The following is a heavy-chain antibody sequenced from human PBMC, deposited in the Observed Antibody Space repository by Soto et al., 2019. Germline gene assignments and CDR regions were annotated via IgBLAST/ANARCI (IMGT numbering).Heavy chain of an antibody. Sequence: EVQLVESGGGLVKPGGSLRLSCAASGFTFSSYSMNWVRQAPGKGLEWVSSISSSSGYIYYADSVKGRFTISSVNAKNSRSLRETRPRNEETAVFYCARGGRACSSPTSCDASYFHDVDVWGKGTAVSVSS. CDR3: ARGGRACSSPTSCDASYFHDVDV. CDR1: GFTFSSYS. J-gene: IGHJ6*03. D-gene: IGHD2-2*01. V-gene: IGHV3-21*01. CDR2: ISSSSGYI.